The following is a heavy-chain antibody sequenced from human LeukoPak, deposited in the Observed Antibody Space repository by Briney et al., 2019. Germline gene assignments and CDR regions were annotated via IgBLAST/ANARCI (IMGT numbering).Heavy chain of an antibody. CDR2: IRYDGSNK. D-gene: IGHD3-16*02. CDR3: AKDLLRYYDYVWGSYRFDY. J-gene: IGHJ4*02. CDR1: GFTLSSYG. Sequence: GGSLRLSCAASGFTLSSYGMHWVRQAPGKGLEWVAFIRYDGSNKYYADSVKGRFTISRDNSKNTLYLQMNSLRAEDTAVYYCAKDLLRYYDYVWGSYRFDYWGQGTLVTVSS. V-gene: IGHV3-30*02.